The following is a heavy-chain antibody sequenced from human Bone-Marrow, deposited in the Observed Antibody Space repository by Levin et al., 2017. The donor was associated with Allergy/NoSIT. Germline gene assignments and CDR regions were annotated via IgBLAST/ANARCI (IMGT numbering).Heavy chain of an antibody. V-gene: IGHV1-58*01. J-gene: IGHJ4*02. CDR1: GFTFTRSG. Sequence: SVKVSCKTSGFTFTRSGVQWVRQARGQRLEWIGWIVVGSDYTKYAQNFQERVTITRDMTTGTVYMELSGLKSDDTAVYYCAATPQSSGWYKIDSWGQGTLVTVSS. D-gene: IGHD6-19*01. CDR2: IVVGSDYT. CDR3: AATPQSSGWYKIDS.